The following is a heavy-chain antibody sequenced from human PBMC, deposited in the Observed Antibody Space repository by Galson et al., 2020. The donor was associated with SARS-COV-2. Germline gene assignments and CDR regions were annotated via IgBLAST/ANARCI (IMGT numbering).Heavy chain of an antibody. Sequence: SETLSLTCAVYGGSFSGYYWSWIRQPPGKGLEWIGEINHSGSTNYNPSLKSRVTISVDTSKNQFSLKLSSVTAADTAVYYCAQSLQYYDFWSGSYFDYWGQGTLVTVSS. D-gene: IGHD3-3*01. V-gene: IGHV4-34*01. CDR2: INHSGST. CDR3: AQSLQYYDFWSGSYFDY. CDR1: GGSFSGYY. J-gene: IGHJ4*02.